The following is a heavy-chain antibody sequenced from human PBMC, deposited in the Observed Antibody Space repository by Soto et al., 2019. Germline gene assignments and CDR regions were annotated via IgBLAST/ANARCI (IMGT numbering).Heavy chain of an antibody. CDR2: ISGSGGST. CDR3: AKAPYGDYARLFDY. CDR1: GFTFSSYA. J-gene: IGHJ4*02. V-gene: IGHV3-23*01. D-gene: IGHD4-17*01. Sequence: EVQLLESGGGLVQPGGSLRLSCAASGFTFSSYAMSWVRQAPGKGLEWGSAISGSGGSTYYADSVKGRFTISRDNSKNTLYLQMNSLRAEDTVVYYWAKAPYGDYARLFDYWGQGALVTGSS.